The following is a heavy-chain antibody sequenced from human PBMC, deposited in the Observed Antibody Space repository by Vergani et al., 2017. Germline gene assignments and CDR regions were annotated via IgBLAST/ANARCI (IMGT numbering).Heavy chain of an antibody. D-gene: IGHD6-13*01. CDR3: ARVGIAAAGTAIDY. V-gene: IGHV4-34*01. CDR2: INHSGST. Sequence: QVQLQQWGAGLLKPSETLSLTCAVYGGSFSGYYWSWIRQPPGKGLEWIGEINHSGSTNYNPSLKSRVTISVDTSKNQFSLKLSSVTAADTAVYYCARVGIAAAGTAIDYWGQGTLVTVSS. CDR1: GGSFSGYY. J-gene: IGHJ4*02.